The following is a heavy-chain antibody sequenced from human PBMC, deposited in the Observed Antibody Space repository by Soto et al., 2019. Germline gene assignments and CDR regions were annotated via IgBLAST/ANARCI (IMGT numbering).Heavy chain of an antibody. D-gene: IGHD3-22*01. J-gene: IGHJ6*02. CDR1: GGSISSGDYY. CDR2: IYYSGST. CDR3: ARANYDSSGYYYGMDV. Sequence: SETLSLTCTVSGGSISSGDYYWSWIRQPPGKGLEWIGYIYYSGSTYYNPSLKSRVTISVDTSKNQFSLKLSSVTAADTAVYYCARANYDSSGYYYGMDVWGQGTTVTAP. V-gene: IGHV4-30-4*01.